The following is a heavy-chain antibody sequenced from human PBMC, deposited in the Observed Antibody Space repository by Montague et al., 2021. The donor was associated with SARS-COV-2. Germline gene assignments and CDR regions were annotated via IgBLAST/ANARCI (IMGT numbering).Heavy chain of an antibody. D-gene: IGHD1-14*01. Sequence: SLRLSCAASGFIFTNYGMNWVRRAPGKGLESVAGISGFVGGTYYSDSVKGRFTISRATSNSTLFLQMDGLRAEDTAIYYCAKSFSGTRNWFDIWGQGTLVTVSS. CDR1: GFIFTNYG. J-gene: IGHJ5*02. CDR2: ISGFVGGT. V-gene: IGHV3-23*01. CDR3: AKSFSGTRNWFDI.